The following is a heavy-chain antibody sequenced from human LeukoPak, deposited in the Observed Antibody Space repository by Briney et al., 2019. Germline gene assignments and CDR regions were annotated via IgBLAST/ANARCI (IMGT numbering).Heavy chain of an antibody. CDR3: VREGFGELLDGFDI. D-gene: IGHD3-10*01. J-gene: IGHJ3*02. CDR2: ISGGGTNI. CDR1: GFTFSSYE. V-gene: IGHV3-48*03. Sequence: PGGSLRLSCAASGFTFSSYEMNWVRQAPGKGLEWVSYISGGGTNIYYADSVKGRFTISRDNAKNSLYLQMKSLRAEDTAVYYCVREGFGELLDGFDIWGQGTMVTVSS.